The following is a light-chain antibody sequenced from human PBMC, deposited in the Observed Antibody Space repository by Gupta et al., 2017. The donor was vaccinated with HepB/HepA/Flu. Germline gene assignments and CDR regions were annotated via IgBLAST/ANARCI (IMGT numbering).Light chain of an antibody. CDR2: QDN. V-gene: IGLV3-1*01. CDR1: KLGDKY. J-gene: IGLJ3*02. Sequence: SYDLTQPPSVSVSPGQTASITCSGDKLGDKYACWYQQQPGQSPVLVIYQDNKRPSGFPERFSGSNSGNTATLTISGTQAMDEADYYCQAWDSSTPWVFGGGTKLTVL. CDR3: QAWDSSTPWV.